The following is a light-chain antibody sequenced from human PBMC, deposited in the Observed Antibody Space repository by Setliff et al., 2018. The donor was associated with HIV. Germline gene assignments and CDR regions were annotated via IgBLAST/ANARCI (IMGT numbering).Light chain of an antibody. CDR3: SSYTSSSGGV. CDR2: EVS. CDR1: SSDVGRYNR. J-gene: IGLJ2*01. V-gene: IGLV2-18*02. Sequence: QSALAQPPSVSGSPGQSVTISCTGTSSDVGRYNRVSWYQQPPGTAPKLVIYEVSNRPSGVPDRFSGSKSGNTASLTISGLQADDEADYYCSSYTSSSGGVFGGGTKVTVL.